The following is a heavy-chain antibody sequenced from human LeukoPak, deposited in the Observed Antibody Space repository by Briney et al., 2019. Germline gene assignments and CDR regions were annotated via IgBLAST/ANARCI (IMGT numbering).Heavy chain of an antibody. CDR3: AKNGGSQCYSHLDS. CDR2: TSGSGGST. CDR1: GFTFSSYA. Sequence: GGSLRLSCAASGFTFSSYAMSWVRQAPGKGLEWVSGTSGSGGSTYYAGSVKGRFSISRDNSRNTLYLRMNSLRVEDTAVYYCAKNGGSQCYSHLDSWGQGTLVTVSS. D-gene: IGHD2-15*01. V-gene: IGHV3-23*01. J-gene: IGHJ4*02.